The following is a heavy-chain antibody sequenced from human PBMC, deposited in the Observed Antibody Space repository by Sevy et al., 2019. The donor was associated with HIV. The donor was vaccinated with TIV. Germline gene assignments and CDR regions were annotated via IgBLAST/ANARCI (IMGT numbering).Heavy chain of an antibody. V-gene: IGHV4-38-2*01. CDR3: ASEQSWFDP. Sequence: SETLSLTCAVSGYSISSGYYWGWIRQPPGKGLEWIGSIYHSGGTYYNPSLKSRVTISVDTSKNQFSLKLSSVTAADTAVYYCASEQSWFDPWGQGTLVTVSS. J-gene: IGHJ5*02. CDR1: GYSISSGYY. CDR2: IYHSGGT.